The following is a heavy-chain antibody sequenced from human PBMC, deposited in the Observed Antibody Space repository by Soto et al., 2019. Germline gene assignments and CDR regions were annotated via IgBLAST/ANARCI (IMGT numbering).Heavy chain of an antibody. CDR1: GFTFSSYG. CDR3: ARIASVWFGESYDAFDI. D-gene: IGHD3-10*01. J-gene: IGHJ3*02. CDR2: IWYDGSNK. Sequence: QVQLVESGGGVVQPGRSLRLSCAASGFTFSSYGMHWVRQAPGKGLEWVAVIWYDGSNKYYADSVKGRFTISRDNSKNTLYLQMNSLRAEDTAVYYCARIASVWFGESYDAFDIWGQGTMVTVSS. V-gene: IGHV3-33*01.